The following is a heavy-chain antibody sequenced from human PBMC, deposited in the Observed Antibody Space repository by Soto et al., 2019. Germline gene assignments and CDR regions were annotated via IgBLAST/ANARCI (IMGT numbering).Heavy chain of an antibody. CDR1: GFTFSNYA. V-gene: IGHV3-64*01. CDR3: ARGWELLDAFDI. Sequence: PGGSLRLSCAASGFTFSNYAMHWVRQAPGKGLEYVSAISSSGSSTYYANSIKGRFTISRDNSKNRLYLQMGSLRAEDMSVDYCARGWELLDAFDIWGKGTMVTVS. J-gene: IGHJ3*02. CDR2: ISSSGSST. D-gene: IGHD1-26*01.